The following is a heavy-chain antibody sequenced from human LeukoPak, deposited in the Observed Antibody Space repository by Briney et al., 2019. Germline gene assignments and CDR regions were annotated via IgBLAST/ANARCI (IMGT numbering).Heavy chain of an antibody. V-gene: IGHV3-30*04. D-gene: IGHD2-21*02. Sequence: GGSLRLSCAASGFTFSSYAMHWVRQAPGKGLEWVAVISYDGSNKYYADSVKGRFTISRDNSKNTLYLQMNSLRAEDTALYYCAKGNKGDPWVYFDSWGQGTLVTVSS. J-gene: IGHJ4*02. CDR1: GFTFSSYA. CDR2: ISYDGSNK. CDR3: AKGNKGDPWVYFDS.